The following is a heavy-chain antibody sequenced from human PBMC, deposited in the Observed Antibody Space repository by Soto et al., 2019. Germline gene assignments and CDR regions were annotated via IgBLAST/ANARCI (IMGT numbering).Heavy chain of an antibody. Sequence: SETLSLTCTVSGGSINRNYWSWIRQPPGKGLEWIGYIYYIDSTDYNHPLKSRVTILVDTSKSQCSLKLSSVTAADTDVYYCARLTSESRQRVKTFYFDYWGQGTLVTVSS. J-gene: IGHJ4*02. CDR3: ARLTSESRQRVKTFYFDY. V-gene: IGHV4-59*01. CDR1: GGSINRNY. CDR2: IYYIDST. D-gene: IGHD1-26*01.